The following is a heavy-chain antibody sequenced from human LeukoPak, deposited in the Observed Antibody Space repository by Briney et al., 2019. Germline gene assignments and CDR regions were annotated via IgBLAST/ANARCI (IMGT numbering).Heavy chain of an antibody. CDR1: GFTFSSYW. V-gene: IGHV3-30*18. CDR3: AKDSAPGYYYDSSGYLDY. D-gene: IGHD3-22*01. Sequence: GGSLRLSCAASGFTFSSYWMSWVRQAPGKGLEWVAVISYDGSNKYYADSVKGRFTISRDNSKNTLYLQMNSLRAEDTAVYYCAKDSAPGYYYDSSGYLDYWGQGTLVTVSS. CDR2: ISYDGSNK. J-gene: IGHJ4*02.